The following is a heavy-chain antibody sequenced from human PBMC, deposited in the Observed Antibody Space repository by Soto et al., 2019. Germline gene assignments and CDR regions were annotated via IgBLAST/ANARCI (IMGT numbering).Heavy chain of an antibody. CDR2: ISYDGRHE. J-gene: IGHJ6*03. Sequence: QVQLVESGGGVVQPGRSLRLSRAASGFTFSNYAMFWVRQSPGEGLEWVAVISYDGRHEDYIDSVKGRFSISRDNSKDNLSLQMDSLKAEDTAVYYCARRTAAAYYMDVWGKGTTVTVSS. V-gene: IGHV3-30*03. CDR3: ARRTAAAYYMDV. CDR1: GFTFSNYA. D-gene: IGHD6-13*01.